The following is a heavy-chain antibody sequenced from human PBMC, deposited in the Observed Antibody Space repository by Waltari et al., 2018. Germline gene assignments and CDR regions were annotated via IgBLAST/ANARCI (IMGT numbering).Heavy chain of an antibody. Sequence: EMHLLESGGGLVQPGGSLRLSCAASGFSFCCHALCWVRQSSGKGLEWVSCLSGDGVRTEYADSVKGRFTISRDNSKNTLYLQMNSLRDDDTAAYYCAKSLGGTHYVAVFDYAMDVWGQGTTVTVSS. CDR3: AKSLGGTHYVAVFDYAMDV. CDR1: GFSFCCHA. J-gene: IGHJ6*02. CDR2: LSGDGVRT. V-gene: IGHV3-23*01. D-gene: IGHD1-26*01.